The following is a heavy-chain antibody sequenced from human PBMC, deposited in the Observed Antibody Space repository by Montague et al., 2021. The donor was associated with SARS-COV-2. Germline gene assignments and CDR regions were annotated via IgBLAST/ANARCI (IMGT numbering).Heavy chain of an antibody. CDR1: GGSFSVYY. CDR3: ARANTYYFDY. Sequence: SETLSLTCAVYGGSFSVYYWSWLRQSPRSGLEWIAEINHSGTANYNPSLKSRVSISVDTSKNQFTLKLSSVTAADTAVYYCARANTYYFDYWGQGTMVTVSS. V-gene: IGHV4-34*01. J-gene: IGHJ4*02. D-gene: IGHD2/OR15-2a*01. CDR2: INHSGTA.